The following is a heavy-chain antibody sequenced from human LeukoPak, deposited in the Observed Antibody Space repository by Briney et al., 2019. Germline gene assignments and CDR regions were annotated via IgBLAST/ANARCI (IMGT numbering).Heavy chain of an antibody. CDR3: ARETVVGAAFDY. Sequence: APVKVSCKVSGYTFTGYYMHWVRQAPGQGLEWMGWINPNSGGTNYAQKFQGRVTMTRDTSISTAYMELSRLRSDDTAVYYCARETVVGAAFDYWGQGTLVTVSS. V-gene: IGHV1-2*02. D-gene: IGHD1-26*01. J-gene: IGHJ4*02. CDR1: GYTFTGYY. CDR2: INPNSGGT.